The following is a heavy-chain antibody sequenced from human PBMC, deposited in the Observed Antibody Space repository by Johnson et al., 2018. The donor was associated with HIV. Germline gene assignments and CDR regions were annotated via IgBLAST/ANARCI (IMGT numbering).Heavy chain of an antibody. V-gene: IGHV3-20*04. D-gene: IGHD6-13*01. CDR3: ARDGVYSSPHDAFDI. Sequence: VQLVESGGGVVRPGGSLRLSCAASGFTLDDYGMSWVRQAPGKGLEWVSGINWSGGNTDYADSVKGRFTISRDNAQNSLYLQMDNLRAEDSAVYYCARDGVYSSPHDAFDIWGQGTVVTVSS. CDR1: GFTLDDYG. CDR2: INWSGGNT. J-gene: IGHJ3*02.